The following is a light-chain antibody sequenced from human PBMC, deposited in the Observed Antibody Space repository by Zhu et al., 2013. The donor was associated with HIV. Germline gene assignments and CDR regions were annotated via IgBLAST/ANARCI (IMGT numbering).Light chain of an antibody. CDR3: AAWDGGLRGVL. V-gene: IGLV1-44*01. J-gene: IGLJ2*01. CDR1: SSNIGNNS. Sequence: SVLTQAPSASGTPGQRVTISCSGSSSNIGNNSVNWYQQFPGTAPKLLIYTNNQRPSGVPDRFSGSKSGTTASLAISGLQSDDEADYYCAAWDGGLRGVLFGGGTKLTVL. CDR2: TNN.